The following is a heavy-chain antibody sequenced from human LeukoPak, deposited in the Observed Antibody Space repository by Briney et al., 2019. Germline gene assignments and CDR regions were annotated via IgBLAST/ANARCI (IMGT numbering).Heavy chain of an antibody. V-gene: IGHV3-48*02. CDR3: AREYSSSSGSVSDY. J-gene: IGHJ4*02. CDR2: ISSSSSTI. Sequence: GGSLRLSCAASGFTFSSYNMNWVRQAPGKGLEWVSYISSSSSTIYYADSVKGRFTISRDNAKNSLYLLMNNLRDEDTAVYYCAREYSSSSGSVSDYWGQGNLVTVSS. CDR1: GFTFSSYN. D-gene: IGHD6-6*01.